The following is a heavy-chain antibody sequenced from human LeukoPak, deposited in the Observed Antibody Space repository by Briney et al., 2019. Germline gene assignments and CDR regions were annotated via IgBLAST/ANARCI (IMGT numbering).Heavy chain of an antibody. V-gene: IGHV3-21*01. CDR2: ISGGSRNI. CDR3: AKDRPTSFDY. CDR1: GFTLNSYS. Sequence: GGSLRLSCTASGFTLNSYSMNWVRRAPGKGLEWVASISGGSRNIDYADSVKGRFPISRYNAKRSLYLQMNSLRDEDTAVYYCAKDRPTSFDYWGQGTLVTVSS. J-gene: IGHJ4*02.